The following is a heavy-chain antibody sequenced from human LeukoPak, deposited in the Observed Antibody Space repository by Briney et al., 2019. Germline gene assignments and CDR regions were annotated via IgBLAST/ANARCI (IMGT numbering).Heavy chain of an antibody. CDR2: INTDGSNT. D-gene: IGHD2-2*01. J-gene: IGHJ3*02. Sequence: GGSLRLSCAATGFTFSSYWMHWVRHAPGTGLVWVSRINTDGSNTNYADSVKGRFTISRDNAENTLYLQMNSLRAEDTAVYYCARAEDCISTSCPRAFDIWGQGAMVTVSS. V-gene: IGHV3-74*01. CDR1: GFTFSSYW. CDR3: ARAEDCISTSCPRAFDI.